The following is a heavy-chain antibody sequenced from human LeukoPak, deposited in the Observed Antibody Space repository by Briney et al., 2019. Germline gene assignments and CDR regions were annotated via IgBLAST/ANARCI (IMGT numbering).Heavy chain of an antibody. Sequence: ASVKVSCKASGGTFSCYAISWVRQAPGQGLEWMGGIIPIFGTANYAQKFQGRVTITADESTSTAYMELSSLRSEDTAVYYCARAVDTAMTFDYWGQGTLVTVSS. CDR1: GGTFSCYA. J-gene: IGHJ4*02. D-gene: IGHD5-18*01. CDR3: ARAVDTAMTFDY. CDR2: IIPIFGTA. V-gene: IGHV1-69*13.